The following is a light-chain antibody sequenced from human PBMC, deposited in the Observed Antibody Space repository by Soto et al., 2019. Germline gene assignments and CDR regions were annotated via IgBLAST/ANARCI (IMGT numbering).Light chain of an antibody. J-gene: IGLJ1*01. CDR3: KSFTTSSTYV. Sequence: QSALTQPASVSGSPGQSIAISCIGTSSDIGSYNYVSWYQQHPGKAPKLMIYDVSNRPSGVSDRFSGSKSGNTASLTISGLQAEDEADYYGKSFTTSSTYVFGTGTKVTVL. CDR1: SSDIGSYNY. V-gene: IGLV2-14*01. CDR2: DVS.